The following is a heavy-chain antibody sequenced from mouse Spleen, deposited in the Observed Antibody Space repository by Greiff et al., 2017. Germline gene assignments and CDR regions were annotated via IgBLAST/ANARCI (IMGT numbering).Heavy chain of an antibody. J-gene: IGHJ4*01. CDR1: GYTFTSYW. V-gene: IGHV1-69*01. CDR3: ARRDYDVRDAMDY. CDR2: IDPSDSYT. D-gene: IGHD2-4*01. Sequence: QVQLQQPGAELVMPGASVKLSCKASGYTFTSYWMHWVKQRPGQGLEWIGEIDPSDSYTNYNQKFKGKATLTVDKSSSTAYMQLSSLTSEDSAVYYCARRDYDVRDAMDYWGQGTSVTVSS.